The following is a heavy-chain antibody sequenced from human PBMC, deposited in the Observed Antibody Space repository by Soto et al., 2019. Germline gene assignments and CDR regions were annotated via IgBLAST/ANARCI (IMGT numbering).Heavy chain of an antibody. Sequence: SVKVSCKASGYTFTGYSMHWVRQAPIQGLEWMGWINPNSGATNFSQKFHGRVTMTRDTSISTAYMELSRLRSDDTAVYYCASLYSYDSSGPRDAFDIWGQGTMVTVSS. J-gene: IGHJ3*02. CDR3: ASLYSYDSSGPRDAFDI. CDR1: GYTFTGYS. CDR2: INPNSGAT. D-gene: IGHD3-22*01. V-gene: IGHV1-2*02.